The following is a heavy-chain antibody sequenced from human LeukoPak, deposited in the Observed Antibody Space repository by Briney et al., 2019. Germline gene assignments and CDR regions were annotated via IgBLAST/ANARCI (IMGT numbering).Heavy chain of an antibody. CDR2: IYHSGST. Sequence: PSDTLSLTCAVSGYSIRSGDYWGWIRQSPGKGLEWIGSIYHSGSTHYNPSLKSRVTISVDTSKNQFSLMLSSVTAADTAVYYCARNRSVTTTPGFDHWGQGTLVTVSS. V-gene: IGHV4-38-2*01. D-gene: IGHD4-17*01. CDR3: ARNRSVTTTPGFDH. CDR1: GYSIRSGDY. J-gene: IGHJ4*02.